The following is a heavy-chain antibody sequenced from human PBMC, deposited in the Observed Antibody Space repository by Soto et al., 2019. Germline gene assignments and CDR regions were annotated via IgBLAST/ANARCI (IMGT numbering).Heavy chain of an antibody. J-gene: IGHJ4*02. CDR1: GFTFSSYA. Sequence: QVQLVESGGGVVQPGRSLRLSCAASGFTFSSYAMHWVRQAPGKGLEWVAVISYDGSNKHYADSVKGRFTISRDNSKNTRYLQMNSLRAEDTAVYYCARARLDTPALDYWGQGTLVTVSS. V-gene: IGHV3-30-3*01. CDR3: ARARLDTPALDY. D-gene: IGHD2-2*01. CDR2: ISYDGSNK.